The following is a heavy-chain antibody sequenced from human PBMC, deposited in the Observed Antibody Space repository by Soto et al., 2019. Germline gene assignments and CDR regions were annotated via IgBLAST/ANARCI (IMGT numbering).Heavy chain of an antibody. J-gene: IGHJ3*02. V-gene: IGHV3-21*01. CDR3: ARDHPRRITMVRGVIWDAFDI. CDR1: GFTFSSYS. Sequence: GESLKISCAASGFTFSSYSMNWVRQAPGKGLEWVSSISSSSSYIYYADSVKGRFTISRDNAKNSLYLQMNSLRAEDTAVYYCARDHPRRITMVRGVIWDAFDIWGQGTMVTVSS. CDR2: ISSSSSYI. D-gene: IGHD3-10*01.